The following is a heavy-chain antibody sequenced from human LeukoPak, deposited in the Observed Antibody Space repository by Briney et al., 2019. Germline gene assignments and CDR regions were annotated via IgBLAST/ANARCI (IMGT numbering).Heavy chain of an antibody. V-gene: IGHV3-21*01. CDR3: ARGGDTAMVAPDY. CDR2: ISSSSSHI. Sequence: GGSLRLSCAASGFTFSSYCMNWVRQAPGKGLEWVSSISSSSSHIYYADSGKGRITISRDNAKDSLYMQMNGLRDEDPALYYCARGGDTAMVAPDYWGQGTLVTVSS. J-gene: IGHJ4*02. D-gene: IGHD5-18*01. CDR1: GFTFSSYC.